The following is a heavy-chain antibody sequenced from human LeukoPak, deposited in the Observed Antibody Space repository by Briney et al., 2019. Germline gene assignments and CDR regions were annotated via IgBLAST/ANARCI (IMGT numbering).Heavy chain of an antibody. V-gene: IGHV3-20*04. CDR3: ARATDYYDSSGYGY. D-gene: IGHD3-22*01. Sequence: GGSLRLSCAASGFTFDDYGMSWVRHAPGKGLEWVSGINWNGGSTGYADSVKGRFTISRDNAKNSLYLQMNSLRAEDTAVYYCARATDYYDSSGYGYWGQGTLVTVPS. J-gene: IGHJ4*02. CDR1: GFTFDDYG. CDR2: INWNGGST.